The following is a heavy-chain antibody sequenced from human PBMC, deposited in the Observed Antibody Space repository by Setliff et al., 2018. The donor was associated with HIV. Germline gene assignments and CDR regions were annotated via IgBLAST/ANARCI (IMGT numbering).Heavy chain of an antibody. J-gene: IGHJ4*02. CDR3: ARYSSSWHTFDY. V-gene: IGHV3-33*01. D-gene: IGHD6-13*01. CDR1: GFNFWSRA. CDR2: IWYDGSNQ. Sequence: PGGSLRLSCVVSGFNFWSRAMHWVRQAPGKGLEWVAVIWYDGSNQNYADSVKGRLTISRDNSNNTLYLQMNSLTPEDTAVYHCARYSSSWHTFDYWGQGTPVTVSS.